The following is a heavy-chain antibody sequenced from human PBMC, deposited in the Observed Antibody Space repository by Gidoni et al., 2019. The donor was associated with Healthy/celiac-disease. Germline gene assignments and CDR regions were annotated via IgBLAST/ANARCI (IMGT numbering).Heavy chain of an antibody. J-gene: IGHJ6*02. CDR1: GFTFSSYC. D-gene: IGHD3-10*01. Sequence: QVQLVESGGGVVQPGRSLRLSCAASGFTFSSYCLHWVRQAPGKGLEWVAVIWYDGSNKYYADSVKGRFTMSRDNSKNTLYLQMNSLRAEDTAVYYCARDLYYGSGSDYYYYYGMDVWGQGTTVTVSS. V-gene: IGHV3-33*01. CDR3: ARDLYYGSGSDYYYYYGMDV. CDR2: IWYDGSNK.